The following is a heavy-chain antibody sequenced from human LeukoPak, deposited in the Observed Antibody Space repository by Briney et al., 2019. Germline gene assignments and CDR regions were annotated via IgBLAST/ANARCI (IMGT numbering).Heavy chain of an antibody. J-gene: IGHJ4*02. V-gene: IGHV3-11*01. Sequence: SGGSLRLSCAVSGFTFTDTYMTWIRQAPGKGLESLSYISPSGTDISYADSVKGRFTISRDNAKNSLYLQMNSLRAEDTAVYYCTRDKGTSYLSSFDYWGQGTLVTVSS. CDR3: TRDKGTSYLSSFDY. CDR1: GFTFTDTY. D-gene: IGHD6-6*01. CDR2: ISPSGTDI.